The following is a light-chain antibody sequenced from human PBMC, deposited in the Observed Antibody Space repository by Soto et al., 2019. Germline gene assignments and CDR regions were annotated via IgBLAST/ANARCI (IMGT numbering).Light chain of an antibody. CDR1: SSDVGSHNL. CDR3: CSYGGSRAV. V-gene: IGLV2-23*02. J-gene: IGLJ7*01. Sequence: QSALTQPASVSGSPGQSITIYCTGTSSDVGSHNLVSWYQQHPGQAPKLMIYEVSKRPFGVSARFSASKSGNTASLTISGLQAEDEADYYGCSYGGSRAVFGGGTQLTVL. CDR2: EVS.